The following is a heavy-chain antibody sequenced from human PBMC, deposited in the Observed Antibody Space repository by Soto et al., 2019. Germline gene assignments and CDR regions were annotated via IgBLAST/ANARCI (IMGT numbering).Heavy chain of an antibody. CDR2: ISSDGGLI. Sequence: QVQLVESGGGLVRPGRSLRLSCAASGFTFSDYYMIWVRQAPGKGLEWVSYISSDGGLIFYADSVKGRFTISRDNAKNSLYLQMNSLRADDTAVYYCALEYRRSTPDYWGQGTLVTVSS. J-gene: IGHJ4*02. V-gene: IGHV3-11*01. CDR3: ALEYRRSTPDY. D-gene: IGHD6-6*01. CDR1: GFTFSDYY.